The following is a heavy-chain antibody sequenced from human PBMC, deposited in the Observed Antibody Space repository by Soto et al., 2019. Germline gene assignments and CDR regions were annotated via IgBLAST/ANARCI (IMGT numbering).Heavy chain of an antibody. CDR3: ARSTRGEGCWFYP. CDR2: MNPNSGDT. V-gene: IGHV1-8*01. CDR1: GYSFTSYD. J-gene: IGHJ5*02. Sequence: SVKLSCKASGYSFTSYDINWVRQATGQGLEWMGWMNPNSGDTGYAQKFQGRVTMTRNTSITTGYMELSSLRSEDTDVYYCARSTRGEGCWFYPWGQRTLVTVSS. D-gene: IGHD1-1*01.